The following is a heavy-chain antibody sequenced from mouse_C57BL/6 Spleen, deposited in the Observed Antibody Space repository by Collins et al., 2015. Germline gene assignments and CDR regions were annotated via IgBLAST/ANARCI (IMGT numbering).Heavy chain of an antibody. Sequence: GLEWIGWIDPENGDTEYASEFQGKATITSDTSSNTAYLQLSSLTSEDTAVYYCTAIVAPYFDVWGTGTTATVSS. D-gene: IGHD1-1*01. CDR3: TAIVAPYFDV. CDR2: IDPENGDT. V-gene: IGHV14-4*01. J-gene: IGHJ1*03.